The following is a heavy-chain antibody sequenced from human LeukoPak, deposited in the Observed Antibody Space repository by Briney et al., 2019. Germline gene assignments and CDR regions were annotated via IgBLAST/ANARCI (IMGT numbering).Heavy chain of an antibody. V-gene: IGHV3-48*01. CDR1: GFTFSSNS. J-gene: IGHJ3*02. CDR3: ATGASTARGPFDI. CDR2: ISSSSSTI. D-gene: IGHD6-6*01. Sequence: GGSLRLSCAASGFTFSSNSMNWVRQAPGKGLEWVSHISSSSSTIYYADSVKGRFTISRDNAKNSLYLEMNSLRAEDTAVYHCATGASTARGPFDIWGQGTMVTVSS.